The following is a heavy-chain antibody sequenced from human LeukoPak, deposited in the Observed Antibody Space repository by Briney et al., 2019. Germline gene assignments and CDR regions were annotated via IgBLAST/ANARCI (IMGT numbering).Heavy chain of an antibody. J-gene: IGHJ6*02. Sequence: PGRSLRLSCAASGFTFSSYGMHWVRQAPGKGLEWVAVISYDGSSKYYADSVKGRFTISRDNSKNTLYLQMNSLRAEDTAVYYCARKGDGYYYGSGSPHGMDVWGQGTTVTVSS. V-gene: IGHV3-30*03. CDR1: GFTFSSYG. CDR2: ISYDGSSK. CDR3: ARKGDGYYYGSGSPHGMDV. D-gene: IGHD3-10*01.